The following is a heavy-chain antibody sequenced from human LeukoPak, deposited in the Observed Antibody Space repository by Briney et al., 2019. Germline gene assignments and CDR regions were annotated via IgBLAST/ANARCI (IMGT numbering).Heavy chain of an antibody. CDR1: GFTFSSYA. Sequence: PGGSLRLSCAASGFTFSSYAMSWVRQAPGKGLEWVSAISGSGGSTYYADSVKGRFTFSRDNSKNTLYLQMNSLRAEDTAVYYCAKFRGYYYDSSGYYLDYWGQGTLVTVSS. CDR3: AKFRGYYYDSSGYYLDY. J-gene: IGHJ4*02. D-gene: IGHD3-22*01. V-gene: IGHV3-23*01. CDR2: ISGSGGST.